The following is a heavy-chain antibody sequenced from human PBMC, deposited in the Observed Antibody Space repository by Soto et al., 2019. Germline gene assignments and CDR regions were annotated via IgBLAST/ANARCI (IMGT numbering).Heavy chain of an antibody. V-gene: IGHV4-59*08. J-gene: IGHJ5*02. Sequence: SETLSLTCTVSGVSISSYYWSWIRQPPGKGLEWIGYIYYSGSTNYNPSLKSRVTISVDTSKNQFSLKLSSVTAADTAVYYCARTLLWFGDESQTWFDPWGQGTLVTVSS. CDR1: GVSISSYY. D-gene: IGHD3-10*01. CDR2: IYYSGST. CDR3: ARTLLWFGDESQTWFDP.